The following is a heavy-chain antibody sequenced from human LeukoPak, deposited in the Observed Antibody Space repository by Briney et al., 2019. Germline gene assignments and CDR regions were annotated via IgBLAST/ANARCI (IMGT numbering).Heavy chain of an antibody. CDR3: AREDNGGNGDYYGMDV. CDR1: GYTFTSYA. D-gene: IGHD4-23*01. J-gene: IGHJ6*02. V-gene: IGHV7-4-1*02. Sequence: ASVKVSCKASGYTFTSYAMNWVRQAPGQGLEWMGWINTNTGNPTYARGFTGRFVFSLDTSVSTAYLQISSLKAEDTAVYYCAREDNGGNGDYYGMDVWGQGTTVTVSS. CDR2: INTNTGNP.